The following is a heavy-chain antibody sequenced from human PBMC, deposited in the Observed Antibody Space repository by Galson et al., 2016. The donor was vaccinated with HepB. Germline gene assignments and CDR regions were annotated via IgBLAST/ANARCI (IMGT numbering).Heavy chain of an antibody. J-gene: IGHJ4*02. CDR1: GYLFTNYD. V-gene: IGHV1-8*01. CDR3: ARTQTVDS. D-gene: IGHD2-21*02. CDR2: IIPNSGHT. Sequence: SVKVSCKASGYLFTNYDINWVRQTPGQGLEWMGSIIPNSGHTNYAQKFQGRVTMTRDTSMNTAYMELTNLTYEDTTVYYCARTQTVDSWGQGTLVTVSS.